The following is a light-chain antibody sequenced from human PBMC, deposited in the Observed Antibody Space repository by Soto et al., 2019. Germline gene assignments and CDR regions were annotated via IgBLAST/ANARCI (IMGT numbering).Light chain of an antibody. CDR1: QSISDH. Sequence: DIQMTQSPSSLSASVGDRVTITCRASQSISDHLNWYQQKPGKAPNLLIYAASTLQSGVPSRFSGSGTGTHFTLTISSLQPEDFATYYCQQSYKTFYTFGQGTKLEIK. CDR3: QQSYKTFYT. CDR2: AAS. V-gene: IGKV1-39*01. J-gene: IGKJ2*01.